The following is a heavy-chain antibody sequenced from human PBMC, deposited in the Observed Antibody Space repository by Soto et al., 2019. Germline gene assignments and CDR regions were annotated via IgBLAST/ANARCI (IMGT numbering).Heavy chain of an antibody. Sequence: EVQLLESGGGLVQPGGSLRLSCTASGFTFSSYAMSWVRQAPGKGLEWVSAISGSGGSTYYADSVKGRFTISRDNSKNTLYLQMNSLRAEDTAVYYCAKDRGDYEYYYYYGKDVWGQGTTVTVSS. J-gene: IGHJ6*02. V-gene: IGHV3-23*01. D-gene: IGHD4-17*01. CDR1: GFTFSSYA. CDR2: ISGSGGST. CDR3: AKDRGDYEYYYYYGKDV.